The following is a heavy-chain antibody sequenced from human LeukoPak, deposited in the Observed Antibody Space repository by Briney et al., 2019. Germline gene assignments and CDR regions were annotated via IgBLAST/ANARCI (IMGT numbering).Heavy chain of an antibody. CDR1: GFTFSDYY. D-gene: IGHD6-19*01. CDR3: AREVSRGWPFDY. J-gene: IGHJ4*02. Sequence: GGSLRLSCAASGFTFSDYYMSWLRQAPGKGLEWVSYISSSGSTIYYADSVKGRFTISRDNAKNSLYLQMNSLRAEDTAVYYCAREVSRGWPFDYWGQGTLVTVSS. V-gene: IGHV3-11*01. CDR2: ISSSGSTI.